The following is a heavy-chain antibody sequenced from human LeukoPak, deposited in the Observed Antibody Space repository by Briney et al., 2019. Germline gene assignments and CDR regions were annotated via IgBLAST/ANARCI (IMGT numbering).Heavy chain of an antibody. V-gene: IGHV3-30*18. CDR3: AKVHDRYGDYSDY. J-gene: IGHJ4*02. CDR1: GFTFSSYG. Sequence: GGSLRLSCAASGFTFSSYGMHWVRQAPGKGLEWVAVISYDGSNKYYAYFVKGRFTISRDNSKNTLYLQMNSLRAEDSAVYYCAKVHDRYGDYSDYWGQGTLVTVSS. CDR2: ISYDGSNK. D-gene: IGHD4-17*01.